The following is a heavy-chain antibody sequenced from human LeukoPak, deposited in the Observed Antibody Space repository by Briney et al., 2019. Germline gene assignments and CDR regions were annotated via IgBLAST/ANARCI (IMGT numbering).Heavy chain of an antibody. CDR1: GGSISSGSYY. V-gene: IGHV4-61*02. Sequence: SQTLSLTCTASGGSISSGSYYWSWIRQPAGKGLEWIGRIYTSGSTKYNPSLKSRVTMSVDTSKNHFSLKLSSVTAADTAVYFCARGFRGDNFDYWGQGTLVTVSS. CDR3: ARGFRGDNFDY. D-gene: IGHD7-27*01. J-gene: IGHJ4*02. CDR2: IYTSGST.